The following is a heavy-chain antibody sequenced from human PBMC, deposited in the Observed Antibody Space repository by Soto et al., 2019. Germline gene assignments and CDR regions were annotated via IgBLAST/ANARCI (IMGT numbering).Heavy chain of an antibody. J-gene: IGHJ4*02. CDR2: VHPSGST. D-gene: IGHD5-12*01. V-gene: IGHV4-34*01. CDR1: SASLGDHY. Sequence: SETLSLTCAVFSASLGDHYWAWIRQSPDKGLEWIGEVHPSGSTNYNPSLRSRVTISVDTSKNQFSLKLSSVTAADTAVYYCARGGSGYSGYDYPRYFDYWGQGTLVTVSS. CDR3: ARGGSGYSGYDYPRYFDY.